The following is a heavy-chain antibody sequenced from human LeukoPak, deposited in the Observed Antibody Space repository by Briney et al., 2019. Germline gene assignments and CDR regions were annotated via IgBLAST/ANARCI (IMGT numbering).Heavy chain of an antibody. CDR3: AKDTVYTTGTPKTTFDY. CDR2: ISGSGGST. CDR1: GFTFSSYA. Sequence: GGSLRLSCAASGFTFSSYAMSWVRQAPGKGLEWVSAISGSGGSTYYADSVKGRFTISRDNSKNTLYLQMNSLRAEDTAVYYCAKDTVYTTGTPKTTFDYWGQGTLVTVSS. V-gene: IGHV3-23*01. D-gene: IGHD1-1*01. J-gene: IGHJ4*02.